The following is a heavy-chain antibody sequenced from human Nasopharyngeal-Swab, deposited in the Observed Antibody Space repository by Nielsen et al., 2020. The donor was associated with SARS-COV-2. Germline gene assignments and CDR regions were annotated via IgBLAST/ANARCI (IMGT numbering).Heavy chain of an antibody. V-gene: IGHV3-43*02. CDR1: GFTFDDYA. CDR3: ATAFYDFWSGYYENDAFDI. J-gene: IGHJ3*02. Sequence: GESLKISCAASGFTFDDYAMHWVRQAPGKGLEWVSLISGDGGSTYYADSVKGRFTISRDNSKNSLYLQMNSLRTEDTALYYCATAFYDFWSGYYENDAFDIWGQGTMVTVSS. D-gene: IGHD3-3*01. CDR2: ISGDGGST.